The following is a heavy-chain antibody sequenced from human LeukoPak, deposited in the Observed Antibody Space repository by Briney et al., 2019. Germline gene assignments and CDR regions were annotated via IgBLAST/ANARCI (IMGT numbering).Heavy chain of an antibody. CDR1: GFTFSNYW. D-gene: IGHD3-10*01. CDR2: IKHDGSED. V-gene: IGHV3-7*01. Sequence: HPGGSLRLSCAASGFTFSNYWMTWVRQAPGKGLEWVANIKHDGSEDYYLDSVKGRFTISRDNAKSSMWLQMNSLRDEDTAVYYCARGRGEGRGISMVRGVRAPSYNWFDPWGHGTLVTVSS. CDR3: ARGRGEGRGISMVRGVRAPSYNWFDP. J-gene: IGHJ5*02.